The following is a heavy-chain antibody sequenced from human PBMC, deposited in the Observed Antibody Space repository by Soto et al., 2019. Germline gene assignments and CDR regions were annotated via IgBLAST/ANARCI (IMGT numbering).Heavy chain of an antibody. CDR3: AKDKGRQWLADFDY. V-gene: IGHV3-23*01. D-gene: IGHD6-19*01. J-gene: IGHJ4*02. Sequence: LRLSCAASGFTFSSYAMSWVRQAPGKGLEWVSAISGSGGSTYYADSVKGRFTISRDNSKNTLYLQMNSLRAEDTAVYYCAKDKGRQWLADFDYWGQGTLVTVSS. CDR2: ISGSGGST. CDR1: GFTFSSYA.